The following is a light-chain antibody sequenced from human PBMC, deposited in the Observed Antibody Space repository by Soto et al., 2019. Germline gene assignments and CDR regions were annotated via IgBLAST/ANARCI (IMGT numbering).Light chain of an antibody. CDR3: QKYNSDPWT. J-gene: IGKJ1*01. Sequence: DLQMTQSPSSLSASVGDRVTITCRASQGISNYLAWYQQKPGKVPKLLIYAASTLHSGVPSRFSGSGSGTDFTLTISSLQPEDVATYYCQKYNSDPWTFGQGTRVEIK. CDR1: QGISNY. CDR2: AAS. V-gene: IGKV1-27*01.